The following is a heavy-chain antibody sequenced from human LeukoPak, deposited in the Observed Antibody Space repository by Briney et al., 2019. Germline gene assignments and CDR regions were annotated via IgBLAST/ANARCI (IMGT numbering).Heavy chain of an antibody. CDR3: ARSTTAYYDKVSLSH. J-gene: IGHJ4*02. V-gene: IGHV4-34*01. Sequence: PSGTLSLTCAVYGGSFSGYYWNWIRQPPGKGLEWIGEINHSATTNYNPSLKSRVTISVDTSKSQFSLNLSSVTAADAAVYYCARSTTAYYDKVSLSHWGQGTLVTVSS. D-gene: IGHD3-22*01. CDR1: GGSFSGYY. CDR2: INHSATT.